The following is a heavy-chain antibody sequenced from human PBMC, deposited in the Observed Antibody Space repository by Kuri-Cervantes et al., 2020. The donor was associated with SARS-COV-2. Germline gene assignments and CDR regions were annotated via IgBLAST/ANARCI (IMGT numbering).Heavy chain of an antibody. V-gene: IGHV4-59*01. Sequence: GSLRLSCSVSGGSLSSYYWSWIRQPPGKGLEWIGHIYYSGSANYNPSLKSRVTMSVDTSKNQLSQKLSSVTAADTAVYYCARDRLATIEGYYYGIGIWGRGTTVTVSS. D-gene: IGHD5-12*01. J-gene: IGHJ6*02. CDR2: IYYSGSA. CDR3: ARDRLATIEGYYYGIGI. CDR1: GGSLSSYY.